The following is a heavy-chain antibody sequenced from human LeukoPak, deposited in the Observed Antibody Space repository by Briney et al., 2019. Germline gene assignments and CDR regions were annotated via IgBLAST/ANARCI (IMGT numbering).Heavy chain of an antibody. CDR2: IYTSGST. J-gene: IGHJ6*03. D-gene: IGHD5-18*01. Sequence: SETLSLTCTVSGGSISSGSYYWSWIRQPAGKGLEWIGRIYTSGSTNYNPSLKSRVTISVDTSKNQFSLKRSSGTAADTAVYYCARAGYSLGFYYYYMDVWGKGTTVTISS. CDR1: GGSISSGSYY. V-gene: IGHV4-61*02. CDR3: ARAGYSLGFYYYYMDV.